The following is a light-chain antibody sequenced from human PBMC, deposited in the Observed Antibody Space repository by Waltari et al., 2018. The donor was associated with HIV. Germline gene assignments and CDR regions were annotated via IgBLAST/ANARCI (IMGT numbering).Light chain of an antibody. V-gene: IGKV1-5*03. J-gene: IGKJ2*03. CDR2: LAS. CDR3: HQYTDYSTYS. CDR1: ETVDKW. Sequence: DIQLTHSPSTLSAFTGDRVTTTCRASETVDKWLAWYQQKPGEAPKLLIYLASTLQHGVPSRFSGSGSGTEFTLTISSLQPDDSATYFCHQYTDYSTYSFGQGTKLEI.